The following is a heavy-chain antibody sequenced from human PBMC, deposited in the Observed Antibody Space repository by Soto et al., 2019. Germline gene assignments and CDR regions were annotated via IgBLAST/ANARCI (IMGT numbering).Heavy chain of an antibody. D-gene: IGHD3-10*01. CDR1: GFSFRSFA. CDR2: VTSSGTGK. V-gene: IGHV3-23*05. CDR3: VKGYGPGRYYDY. J-gene: IGHJ4*02. Sequence: EVYLLESGGGLVQPGGSLRLSCGASGFSFRSFAMGWVRQAPGKGLEWVSSVTSSGTGKYYIDSVRGRFTISRDNSNNALNLQMNNLRAEDTAVYYCVKGYGPGRYYDYWGQGTLVTVSS.